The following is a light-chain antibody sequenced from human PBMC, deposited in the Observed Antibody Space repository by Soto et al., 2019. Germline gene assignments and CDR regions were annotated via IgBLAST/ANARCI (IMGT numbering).Light chain of an antibody. CDR2: GAS. CDR3: QQFSSSPLT. J-gene: IGKJ4*01. V-gene: IGKV3-15*01. Sequence: EIVMTQSPATLSVSLGERATLSCRASQSVSSNLAWYQLKPGQAPRLLIYGASTRATGIPARFSGSGSGTDFTLTISRLEPEDFAVYFCQQFSSSPLTFGGGTKVDIK. CDR1: QSVSSN.